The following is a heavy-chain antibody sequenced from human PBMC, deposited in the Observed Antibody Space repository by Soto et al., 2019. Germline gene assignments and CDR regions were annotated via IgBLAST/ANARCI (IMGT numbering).Heavy chain of an antibody. CDR3: ARIVGFGDFYYYMDV. D-gene: IGHD3-10*01. J-gene: IGHJ6*03. CDR2: IYHSGST. Sequence: VQLQESGPGLVRPSQTLSLSCTVSGGSIRRDRYYWSWIRQHPGKGLEWVGYIYHSGSTYNNPSLKGRINISLDSSKNQFSLKVVSVTAADTAVYYCARIVGFGDFYYYMDVWGKGTTVTV. CDR1: GGSIRRDRYY. V-gene: IGHV4-31*03.